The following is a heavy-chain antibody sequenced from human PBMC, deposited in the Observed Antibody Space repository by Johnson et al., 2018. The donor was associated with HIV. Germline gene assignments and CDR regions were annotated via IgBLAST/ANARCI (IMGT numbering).Heavy chain of an antibody. CDR1: GFTFSSYG. D-gene: IGHD4-23*01. CDR2: IKQDGGEK. V-gene: IGHV3-7*05. CDR3: ARAGYGGNYAFDI. J-gene: IGHJ3*02. Sequence: VQLVESGGGVVQPGRSLRLSCAASGFTFSSYGMHWVRQAPGRGLEWVANIKQDGGEKYYVDSVKGRFTISRDNAKHSLYLQMNSRRAEDTAVYYCARAGYGGNYAFDIWGQGTMVTVSS.